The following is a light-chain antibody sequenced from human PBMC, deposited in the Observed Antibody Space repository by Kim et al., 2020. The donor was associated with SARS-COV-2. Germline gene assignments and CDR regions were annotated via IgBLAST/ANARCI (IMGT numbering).Light chain of an antibody. CDR1: ELGDKY. CDR2: QDD. J-gene: IGLJ1*01. CDR3: QAWDSSTVV. Sequence: SYELTQPPSVSVSPGQTASITCSGDELGDKYTCWYQQKPGQSPVLVIYQDDKRPSGIPERVSGSNSGNADTLTISGTQAMDKADYYCQAWDSSTVVFGTGTKVTVL. V-gene: IGLV3-1*01.